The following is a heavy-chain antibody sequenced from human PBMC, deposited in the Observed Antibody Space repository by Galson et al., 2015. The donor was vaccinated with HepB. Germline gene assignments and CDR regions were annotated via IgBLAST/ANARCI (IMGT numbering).Heavy chain of an antibody. V-gene: IGHV3-21*01. CDR1: GFSFSTYN. D-gene: IGHD6-13*01. Sequence: SLRLSCAVSGFSFSTYNMNWVRQAPGKGLEWVSSTTTTRSYAYYSASVRGRFRISRDNAKNSLYLQMNNQRVEDTAIYYCAKSSGHSRTWYAGPADVGSWGPGTLVTVSS. J-gene: IGHJ4*02. CDR3: AKSSGHSRTWYAGPADVGS. CDR2: TTTTRSYA.